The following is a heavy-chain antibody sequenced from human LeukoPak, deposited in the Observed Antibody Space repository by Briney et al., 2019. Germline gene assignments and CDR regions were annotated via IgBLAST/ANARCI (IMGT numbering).Heavy chain of an antibody. J-gene: IGHJ6*02. V-gene: IGHV3-21*01. CDR1: GFTFSSYS. CDR2: ISSSSSYT. D-gene: IGHD3-3*01. CDR3: ARSIITVFGVVTYGMDV. Sequence: PGGSLRLSCAASGFTFSSYSMNWVRQAPGKGLEWVSSISSSSSYTNYADSVKGRFTISRDNAKNSLYLQVNSLRAEDTAVYYCARSIITVFGVVTYGMDVWGQGTTVTVSS.